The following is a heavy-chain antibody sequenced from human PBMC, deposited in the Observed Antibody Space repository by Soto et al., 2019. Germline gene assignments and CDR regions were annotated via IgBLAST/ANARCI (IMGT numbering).Heavy chain of an antibody. V-gene: IGHV3-23*01. CDR1: GFTFTYYA. D-gene: IGHD3-22*01. CDR3: AKYSRGYNRPCDY. Sequence: EVQLLESGGGLVQPGGSLRLSCAGSGFTFTYYALNWVRQAPGTGLEWVSAISGDGGNTYYADSVKGRFTISRDNSKNALYLQMNSLRAKDTAIYYCAKYSRGYNRPCDYWGQGTLVTVSS. J-gene: IGHJ4*02. CDR2: ISGDGGNT.